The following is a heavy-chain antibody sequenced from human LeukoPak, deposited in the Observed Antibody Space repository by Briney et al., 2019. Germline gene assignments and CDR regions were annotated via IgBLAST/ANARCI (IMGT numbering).Heavy chain of an antibody. CDR2: ISGSGGST. Sequence: GGSLRLSCAASGFAFSGYAMSWVRQAPGKGLEWVSAISGSGGSTYYADSVKGRFTISRDNSKNTLYLQMNSLRAEDTAVYYCAKELITMVRGVIIRPPAFDIWGQGTMVTVSS. CDR3: AKELITMVRGVIIRPPAFDI. V-gene: IGHV3-23*01. D-gene: IGHD3-10*01. CDR1: GFAFSGYA. J-gene: IGHJ3*02.